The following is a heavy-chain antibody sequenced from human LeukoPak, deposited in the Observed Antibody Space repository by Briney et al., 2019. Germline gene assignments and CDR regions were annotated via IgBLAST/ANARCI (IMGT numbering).Heavy chain of an antibody. CDR3: ARSYSSSRGTFDY. CDR2: ITSSSSYI. D-gene: IGHD6-6*01. V-gene: IGHV3-21*01. CDR1: GFTFSSYG. Sequence: PGGSLRLSCAAFGFTFSSYGMNWVRQAPGKGLEWVSSITSSSSYIYYADSVKGRFTISRDNAKNSLYLQMNSLRAEDTAVYYCARSYSSSRGTFDYWGQGTLVTVSS. J-gene: IGHJ4*02.